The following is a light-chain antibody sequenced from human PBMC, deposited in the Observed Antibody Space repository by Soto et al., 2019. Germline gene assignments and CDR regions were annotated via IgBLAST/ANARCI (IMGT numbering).Light chain of an antibody. V-gene: IGKV3-11*01. J-gene: IGKJ1*01. CDR1: QSVSRY. CDR2: HAS. Sequence: EIALTQSPAALSLSPGERATLSCRASQSVSRYLAWYQQKPGQAPRLLIYHASNRATGIPARFSGSGSGTDLTPTISSLEPEDFAIYYAKHHCNWLWTFGRGTKADIX. CDR3: KHHCNWLWT.